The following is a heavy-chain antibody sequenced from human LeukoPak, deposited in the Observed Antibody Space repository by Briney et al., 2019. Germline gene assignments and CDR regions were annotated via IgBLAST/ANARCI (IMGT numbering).Heavy chain of an antibody. D-gene: IGHD2-2*01. Sequence: SETLSLTCTVSGYSISSGYHWGWIRQPPGKGLEWVGTIYHSGSTYYNPSLKSRVTISVDTSKNQFSLKLSSVTAADTAVYYCAREVWGTAASGRDYHNWFDPWGQGTLVTVSS. CDR2: IYHSGST. CDR3: AREVWGTAASGRDYHNWFDP. V-gene: IGHV4-38-2*02. CDR1: GYSISSGYH. J-gene: IGHJ5*02.